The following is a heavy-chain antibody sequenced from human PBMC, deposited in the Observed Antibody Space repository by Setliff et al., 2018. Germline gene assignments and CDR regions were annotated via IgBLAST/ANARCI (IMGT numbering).Heavy chain of an antibody. J-gene: IGHJ4*02. CDR2: ISAYNGNT. CDR3: ARGSSSGYYFDY. Sequence: GASVKVSCKASGYTFTTYYMHWVRQAPGQGLEWMGWISAYNGNTIYAQKFQGRVTMTEDTSTDTAYMELRSLRSDDTAVYYCARGSSSGYYFDYWGQGTLVTVSS. V-gene: IGHV1-18*04. CDR1: GYTFTTYY. D-gene: IGHD6-6*01.